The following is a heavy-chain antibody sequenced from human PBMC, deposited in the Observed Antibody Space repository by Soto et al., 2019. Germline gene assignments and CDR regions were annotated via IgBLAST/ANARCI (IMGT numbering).Heavy chain of an antibody. V-gene: IGHV3-23*01. Sequence: VQVLESGGGLVQPGGSLRLSCEGSGFTVSSHAMTWIRQAPGKGPEWVSTVTADGGTYYADSVKGGFARSRDTSDTTLSLQMTSLGAEDTAAYYCAPHVSCSGGSCQYDAFAIRGQGTMVTVSS. D-gene: IGHD2-15*01. CDR3: APHVSCSGGSCQYDAFAI. CDR1: GFTVSSHA. J-gene: IGHJ3*02. CDR2: VTADGGT.